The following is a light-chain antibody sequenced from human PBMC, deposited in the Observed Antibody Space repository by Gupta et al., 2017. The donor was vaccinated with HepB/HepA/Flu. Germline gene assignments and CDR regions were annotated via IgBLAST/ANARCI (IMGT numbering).Light chain of an antibody. CDR2: EVS. Sequence: QSALTQPASVSGSPGQSITISCTGTSSDVGSYNLVSWYQQHPGTAPTLILYEVSKRPSGVSNRFSGSKSGNTASLTISGPQAEDDAYYYSCSYAGSSILVFGTGTKLTVL. CDR3: CSYAGSSILV. V-gene: IGLV2-23*02. CDR1: SSDVGSYNL. J-gene: IGLJ1*01.